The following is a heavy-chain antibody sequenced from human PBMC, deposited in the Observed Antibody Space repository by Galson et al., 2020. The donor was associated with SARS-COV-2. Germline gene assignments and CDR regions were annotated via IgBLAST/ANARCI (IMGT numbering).Heavy chain of an antibody. D-gene: IGHD6-13*01. CDR3: AHRVSWFPNNWFDP. Sequence: SGPTLVKPTQPLTLTCTFSGFPLSTSGVGVGWIRQPPGKALEWPALIYRDDDKRYSPSLKSRLTITKDTSKNQVVLTMTNMDPVDTATYYCAHRVSWFPNNWFDPWGQGTLVTVSS. CDR2: IYRDDDK. V-gene: IGHV2-5*02. CDR1: GFPLSTSGVG. J-gene: IGHJ5*02.